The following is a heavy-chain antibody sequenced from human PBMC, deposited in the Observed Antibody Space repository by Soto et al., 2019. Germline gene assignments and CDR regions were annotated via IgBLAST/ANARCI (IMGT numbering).Heavy chain of an antibody. CDR1: GGSVRSGSHF. V-gene: IGHV4-61*01. CDR3: AIVVEALRDNGLDV. CDR2: MYYTGVT. D-gene: IGHD2-8*01. J-gene: IGHJ6*02. Sequence: SQTLPLTCSVSGGSVRSGSHFWNWIRQPPGRGLEWLGYMYYTGVTNYTPSLKSRVCMSVDTSKNQFSLKLTSLTAADTAVYYSAIVVEALRDNGLDVGGLWTTVTVS.